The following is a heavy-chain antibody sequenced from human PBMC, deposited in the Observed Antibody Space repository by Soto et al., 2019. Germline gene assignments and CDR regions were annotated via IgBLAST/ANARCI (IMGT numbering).Heavy chain of an antibody. J-gene: IGHJ4*02. Sequence: PSETLSLTCAVYCGSFSGYYWSWIRQPPGKGLEWIGEINHSGSTNYNPSLKSRVTISVDTSKNQFSLKLSSVTAADTAVYYCARVLGYCSGGSCYPLPPRFYYFDYWGQGTLVTVSS. CDR3: ARVLGYCSGGSCYPLPPRFYYFDY. CDR2: INHSGST. V-gene: IGHV4-34*01. D-gene: IGHD2-15*01. CDR1: CGSFSGYY.